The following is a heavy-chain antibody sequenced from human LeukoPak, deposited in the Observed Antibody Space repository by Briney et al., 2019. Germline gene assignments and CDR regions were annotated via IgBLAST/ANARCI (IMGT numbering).Heavy chain of an antibody. CDR3: ARAMAAPDAFDI. Sequence: ASVKVSCKASGYTFTGYYMHWVRQAPGQRLEWMGRINPNSGGTNYAQKFQGRVTMTRDTSISTAYMELSRLRSDDTAVYYCARAMAAPDAFDIWGQGTMVTVSS. CDR2: INPNSGGT. D-gene: IGHD2-8*01. V-gene: IGHV1-2*06. J-gene: IGHJ3*02. CDR1: GYTFTGYY.